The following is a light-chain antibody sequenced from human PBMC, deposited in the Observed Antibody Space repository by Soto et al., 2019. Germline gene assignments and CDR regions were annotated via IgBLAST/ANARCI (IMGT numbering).Light chain of an antibody. CDR2: SNT. V-gene: IGLV1-40*01. Sequence: QSVLTQSPSGSAAPGQTIIISCTGSSPNIAAGYDVQWYQQHPGTAPKLPIYSNTNRPSGVPDRFSGSKSGTSASLAITGLQAEDEADYYCQSYDSSLSGSVVFGGGTKLTVL. CDR3: QSYDSSLSGSVV. CDR1: SPNIAAGYD. J-gene: IGLJ2*01.